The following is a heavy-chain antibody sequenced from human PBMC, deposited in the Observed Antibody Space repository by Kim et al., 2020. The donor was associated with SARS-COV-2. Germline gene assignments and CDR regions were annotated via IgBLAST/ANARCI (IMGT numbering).Heavy chain of an antibody. CDR2: ISWNRGSI. CDR3: EKEGVGATPFDY. D-gene: IGHD1-26*01. Sequence: GGSLRLSCAASGFTFGDYAMHWVRQAPGKGLEWVSGISWNRGSIGSADSVQGRFTISRDNAKNSLYLQMHSLRAEDTALYYCEKEGVGATPFDYWGEGT. J-gene: IGHJ4*02. CDR1: GFTFGDYA. V-gene: IGHV3-9*01.